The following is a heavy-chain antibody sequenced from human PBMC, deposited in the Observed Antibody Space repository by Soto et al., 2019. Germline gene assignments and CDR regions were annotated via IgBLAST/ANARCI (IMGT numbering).Heavy chain of an antibody. D-gene: IGHD3-10*01. Sequence: QVPLVQSGAEVKKPGSSVTVSCKASGGTFSSYAIHWVRQAPGQGLEWMGGIIPMYGPAKYAQRFQGRVTITADESTTTVYMELTSLTSQDTAVYYWARVTSMVRGVIDNWFDPWGHGTLVNVSS. CDR2: IIPMYGPA. J-gene: IGHJ5*02. V-gene: IGHV1-69*01. CDR3: ARVTSMVRGVIDNWFDP. CDR1: GGTFSSYA.